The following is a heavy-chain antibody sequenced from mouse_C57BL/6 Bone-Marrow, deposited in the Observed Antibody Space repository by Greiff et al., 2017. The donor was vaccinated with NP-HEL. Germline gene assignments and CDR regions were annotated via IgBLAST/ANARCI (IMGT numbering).Heavy chain of an antibody. D-gene: IGHD1-1*01. J-gene: IGHJ2*01. CDR3: ARCYITTVVATYYFDY. Sequence: VQLQQSGAELARPGASVKLSCKASGYTFTSSGIRWVKQSTGQGLAWIGELYPRSGTTYYNEQFKGKATLTADKSSRSAYMELRSLTSEDSAVYFCARCYITTVVATYYFDYWGQGTTLTVSS. CDR2: LYPRSGTT. CDR1: GYTFTSSG. V-gene: IGHV1-81*01.